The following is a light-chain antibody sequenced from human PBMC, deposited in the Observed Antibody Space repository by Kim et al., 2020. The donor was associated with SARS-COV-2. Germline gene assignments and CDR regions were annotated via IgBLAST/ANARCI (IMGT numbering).Light chain of an antibody. CDR2: QDM. CDR1: NLGAKY. Sequence: APGQTASITCSGDNLGAKYVSWYQQKPGRSPVLVIYQDMQRPSGIPERFSGSNSGNTATLTISGTQAMDEADYYCQAWDRNTAYVFGTGTKVTVL. CDR3: QAWDRNTAYV. J-gene: IGLJ1*01. V-gene: IGLV3-1*01.